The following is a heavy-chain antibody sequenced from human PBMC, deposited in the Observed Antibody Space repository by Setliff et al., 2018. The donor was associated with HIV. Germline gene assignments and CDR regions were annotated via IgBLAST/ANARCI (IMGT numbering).Heavy chain of an antibody. D-gene: IGHD3-22*01. V-gene: IGHV4-31*03. CDR3: ARVRGDDTSGHVDY. J-gene: IGHJ4*02. CDR2: IHYSGTT. CDR1: GASISSGGFY. Sequence: PSETLSLTCTVSGASISSGGFYWNWIRQHPGKGLEWIGYIHYSGTTYYNPSLKSRVIISVGTSKNQFSLKLSSVTAADTAVYYCARVRGDDTSGHVDYWGQGTLVTVSS.